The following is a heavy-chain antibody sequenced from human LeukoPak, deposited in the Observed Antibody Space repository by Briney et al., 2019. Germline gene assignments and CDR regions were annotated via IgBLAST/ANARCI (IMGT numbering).Heavy chain of an antibody. D-gene: IGHD3-9*01. V-gene: IGHV1/OR15-1*04. Sequence: ASVKVSCKASGYIFTYYYMHWVRQAPGQELGWTGPINPNSGGTNYAQKFQGRVTMTRDTSINTAYMELSNLRSEDTAVYYCARPRDYTGYYQYYFDYWGQGTLVTVSS. CDR2: INPNSGGT. CDR1: GYIFTYYY. CDR3: ARPRDYTGYYQYYFDY. J-gene: IGHJ4*02.